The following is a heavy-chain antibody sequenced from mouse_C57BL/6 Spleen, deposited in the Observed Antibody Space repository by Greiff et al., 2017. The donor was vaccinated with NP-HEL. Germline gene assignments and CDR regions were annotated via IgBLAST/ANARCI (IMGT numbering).Heavy chain of an antibody. Sequence: VKLMESGAELVKPGASVKISCKASGYAFSSYWMNWVKQRPGKGLEWIGQIYPGDGDTNYNGKFKGKATLTADKSSSTAYMQLSSLTSEGSAVYFCARDDVTGYYAMDYWGQGTSVTVSS. D-gene: IGHD2-13*01. CDR1: GYAFSSYW. J-gene: IGHJ4*01. CDR3: ARDDVTGYYAMDY. V-gene: IGHV1-80*01. CDR2: IYPGDGDT.